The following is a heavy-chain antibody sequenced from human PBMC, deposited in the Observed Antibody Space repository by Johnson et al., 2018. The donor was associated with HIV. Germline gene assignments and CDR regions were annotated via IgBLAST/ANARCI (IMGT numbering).Heavy chain of an antibody. D-gene: IGHD2/OR15-2a*01. CDR3: ASLSGGAFDI. J-gene: IGHJ3*02. Sequence: QVQLVESGGGVVQPGRSLRLSCAASGFTFSRYAMHWVRQAPGKGLEWVAVISYHGTNKYYADSVKGRFTISRDKSKNTLYLHLNSLRAEVTAVYYCASLSGGAFDIWGQVTMVTVSS. V-gene: IGHV3-30-3*01. CDR1: GFTFSRYA. CDR2: ISYHGTNK.